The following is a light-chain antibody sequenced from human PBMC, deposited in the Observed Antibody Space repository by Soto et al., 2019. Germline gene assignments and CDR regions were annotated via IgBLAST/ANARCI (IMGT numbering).Light chain of an antibody. CDR3: QHYGDSPLYT. CDR2: AAS. Sequence: EIVLTQSPGTLSLSPGERATLSCRASQSVSSRSLAWYQHKPGQAPRLLIYAASIRATSIPDRFSGSGSATDFTLTIIRLEPEDFAVYYCQHYGDSPLYTFGQGTQLEI. V-gene: IGKV3-20*01. J-gene: IGKJ2*01. CDR1: QSVSSRS.